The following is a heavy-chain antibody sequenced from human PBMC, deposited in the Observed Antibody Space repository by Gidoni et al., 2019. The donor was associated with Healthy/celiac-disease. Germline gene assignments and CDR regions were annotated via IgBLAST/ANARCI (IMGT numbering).Heavy chain of an antibody. CDR2: ISYDGINK. D-gene: IGHD3-22*01. CDR3: AKDRGYYYDSSGY. CDR1: GFTFSSYG. Sequence: QVQLVESGGGVVQPGRSLRLSCAASGFTFSSYGMHWVRQAPGKGLEWVAVISYDGINKYYADSVKGRFTISRDNSKNTLYLQMNSLRAEDTAVYYCAKDRGYYYDSSGYWGQGTLVTVSS. V-gene: IGHV3-30*18. J-gene: IGHJ4*02.